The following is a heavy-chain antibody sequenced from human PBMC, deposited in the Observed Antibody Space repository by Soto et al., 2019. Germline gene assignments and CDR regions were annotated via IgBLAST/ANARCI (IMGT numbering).Heavy chain of an antibody. CDR3: FMVRGVMGYYYEGMHV. D-gene: IGHD3-10*01. CDR2: IYPGDSDT. CDR1: GYSFTSYW. V-gene: IGHV5-51*01. Sequence: VESLKISCKGSGYSFTSYWIGWVRQMPGKGLEWMGIIYPGDSDTRYSPSFQGQVTISADKSISTAYLQWSSLKASDTAMYYCFMVRGVMGYYYEGMHVSGQGTPVT. J-gene: IGHJ6*02.